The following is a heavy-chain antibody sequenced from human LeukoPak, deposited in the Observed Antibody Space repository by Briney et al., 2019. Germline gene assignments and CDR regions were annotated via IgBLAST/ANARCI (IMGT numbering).Heavy chain of an antibody. V-gene: IGHV3-7*03. Sequence: GGSLRLSCAASGFALSRHWMTWVRQVPGRGPEWVANVNRDGSETYYLDSVKGRFTISKDNAKNSLYLQMNSLRAEDTALYHCARNNGMDVWGQGTTVIVSS. CDR1: GFALSRHW. CDR2: VNRDGSET. J-gene: IGHJ6*02. CDR3: ARNNGMDV.